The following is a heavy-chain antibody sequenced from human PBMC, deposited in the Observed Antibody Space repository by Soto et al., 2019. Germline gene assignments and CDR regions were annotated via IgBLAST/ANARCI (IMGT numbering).Heavy chain of an antibody. CDR2: ISGSGGST. Sequence: GGSLRLSCAASGFTFISYAMSWVRQAQGKGLEWVSAISGSGGSTYYADSVKGRFTISRDNSKNTLYLQMNSLRAEDTAVYYCAKILYSSGCYFDHWGQGTLVTVSS. D-gene: IGHD3-22*01. J-gene: IGHJ4*02. V-gene: IGHV3-23*01. CDR3: AKILYSSGCYFDH. CDR1: GFTFISYA.